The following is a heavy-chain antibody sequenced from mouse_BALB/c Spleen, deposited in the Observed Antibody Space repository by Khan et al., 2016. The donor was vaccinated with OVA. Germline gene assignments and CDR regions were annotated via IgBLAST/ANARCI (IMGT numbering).Heavy chain of an antibody. CDR3: ARAARITY. CDR1: GYSSTSGYG. J-gene: IGHJ2*01. Sequence: VQLQQSGPGLVKPSQSLPLTCTVTGYSSTSGYGWNCIRQFPGNKLEWKGYISYSGSTNYNPTLTSRISITQTTSKNQYFLKLNTVTTEDTATYYCARAARITYWGQGTTLTVSS. V-gene: IGHV3-2*02. D-gene: IGHD3-3*01. CDR2: ISYSGST.